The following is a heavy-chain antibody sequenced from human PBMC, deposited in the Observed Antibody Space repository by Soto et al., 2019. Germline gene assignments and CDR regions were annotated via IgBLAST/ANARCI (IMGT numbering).Heavy chain of an antibody. Sequence: QVQLQQWGAGLLKPSETLSLTCAIYGGSFSGYYWSWIRQPPGRGLEWIGEVDQSGSTNYNPSLKSRVTISGDTSKNQFSLKLNSVTAADTAVYYCARDRQRGYCTGGSCYSYFDYWGQGALVIVSS. J-gene: IGHJ4*02. V-gene: IGHV4-34*01. CDR3: ARDRQRGYCTGGSCYSYFDY. CDR1: GGSFSGYY. CDR2: VDQSGST. D-gene: IGHD2-15*01.